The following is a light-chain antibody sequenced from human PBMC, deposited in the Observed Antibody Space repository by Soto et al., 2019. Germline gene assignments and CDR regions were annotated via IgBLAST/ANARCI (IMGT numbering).Light chain of an antibody. CDR1: SSDVGSYNL. Sequence: QSALTQPGSVSGSPGQSITISCTGTSSDVGSYNLVSWYQQHPTKAPKLMIYEVNKRPSGVSNRFSGSKSDNTASLTISGLQAEDEADYYCCSYAGSSTHAVFGGGTQLTVL. V-gene: IGLV2-23*02. CDR2: EVN. CDR3: CSYAGSSTHAV. J-gene: IGLJ7*01.